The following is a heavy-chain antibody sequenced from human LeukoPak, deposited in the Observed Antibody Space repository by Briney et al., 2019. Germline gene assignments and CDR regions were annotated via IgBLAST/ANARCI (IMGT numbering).Heavy chain of an antibody. Sequence: PSETLSLTCAVYGGSFSGYYWSWIRQPPGKGLEWIGEINHSGSTNYNPSLKSRVTISVDTSKNQFSLKLSSVTAADTAVYYCATTGTLRYWGQGTLVTVSS. CDR2: INHSGST. V-gene: IGHV4-34*01. CDR1: GGSFSGYY. J-gene: IGHJ4*02. CDR3: ATTGTLRY. D-gene: IGHD1-1*01.